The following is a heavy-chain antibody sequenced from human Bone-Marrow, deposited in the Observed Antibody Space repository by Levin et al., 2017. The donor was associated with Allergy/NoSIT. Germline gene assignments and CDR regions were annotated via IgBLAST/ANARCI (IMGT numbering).Heavy chain of an antibody. D-gene: IGHD7-27*01. V-gene: IGHV3-72*01. CDR1: GFTLSDHY. CDR2: IRNKANSYTT. J-gene: IGHJ4*02. CDR3: ARDLTGAYFNY. Sequence: GGSLRLSCAASGFTLSDHYMDWVRQAPGKGLEWVGRIRNKANSYTTEYAASVKDRFTISRDDSKSSLYLHMNSLTTDDTAVYYCARDLTGAYFNYWGQGTLVTVSS.